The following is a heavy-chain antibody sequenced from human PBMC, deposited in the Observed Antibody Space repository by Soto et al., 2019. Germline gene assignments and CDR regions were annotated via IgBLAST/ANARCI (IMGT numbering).Heavy chain of an antibody. J-gene: IGHJ6*02. CDR2: INAGNGNT. CDR3: ASEAIAAAAVYGMDV. CDR1: GYTFTSYV. D-gene: IGHD6-13*01. V-gene: IGHV1-3*05. Sequence: QVQLVQSGAEEKKPGASVKVSCKASGYTFTSYVMHWVRQAPGQRLEWMGWINAGNGNTKYSQKFQGRVTITRDTSASTAYMELSSLRSEDTDVYYCASEAIAAAAVYGMDVWGQGTTVTVSS.